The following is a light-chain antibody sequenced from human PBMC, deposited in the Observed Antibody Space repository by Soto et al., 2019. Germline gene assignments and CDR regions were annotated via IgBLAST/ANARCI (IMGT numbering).Light chain of an antibody. Sequence: QSVLPQPPSVSGAPGQRVTISCTGSSSNIGAGYDVHWYQQLPGTAPKLLIYGNSNRPSGVPDRFSGSKSGTSASLAITGLQAEDDADYYCQSYDSSLSVVVFGGGTQLTVL. CDR3: QSYDSSLSVVV. CDR2: GNS. J-gene: IGLJ2*01. CDR1: SSNIGAGYD. V-gene: IGLV1-40*01.